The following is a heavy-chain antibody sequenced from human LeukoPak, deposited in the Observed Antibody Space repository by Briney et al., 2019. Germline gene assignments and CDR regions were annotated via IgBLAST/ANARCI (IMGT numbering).Heavy chain of an antibody. V-gene: IGHV1-8*01. CDR3: ARGRLALNIRDYYYYGMDV. Sequence: GASVKVSCKASGYTFTSYDINWVRQATGQGLEWMGWMNPNSGNTGYAQKFQGGVTMTRNTSISTAYMELSSLRSEDTAVYYCARGRLALNIRDYYYYGMDVWGQGTTVTVSS. CDR1: GYTFTSYD. J-gene: IGHJ6*02. CDR2: MNPNSGNT. D-gene: IGHD2/OR15-2a*01.